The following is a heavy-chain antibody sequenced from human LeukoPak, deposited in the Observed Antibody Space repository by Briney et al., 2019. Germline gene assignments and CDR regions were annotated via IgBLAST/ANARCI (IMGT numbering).Heavy chain of an antibody. Sequence: SETLSLTYTVSGDSFTRTTYYWGWIRQTPRKGLEWIATMYHRGSRYYNPSLESRVTMSIDTNRFSLKLRSVTATDSGVYYCARLPGPYSSNFDKWGRGALVIVSS. CDR3: ARLPGPYSSNFDK. V-gene: IGHV4-39*02. D-gene: IGHD2-21*01. CDR1: GDSFTRTTYY. CDR2: MYHRGSR. J-gene: IGHJ4*02.